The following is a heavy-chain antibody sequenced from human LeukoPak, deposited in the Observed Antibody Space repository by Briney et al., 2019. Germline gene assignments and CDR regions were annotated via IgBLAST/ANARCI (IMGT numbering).Heavy chain of an antibody. CDR3: ARDRKKGWSSMVRGVPCH. CDR1: GFTYSSYS. J-gene: IGHJ4*02. Sequence: PGGSLRLSCAASGFTYSSYSMNWVRQAPGKGLEWVSSISSSSSYIYYADSVKGRFTISRDNAKNSLYLQMNSLRAEDTAVYYCARDRKKGWSSMVRGVPCHWGQGTLVTVSS. CDR2: ISSSSSYI. D-gene: IGHD3-10*01. V-gene: IGHV3-21*01.